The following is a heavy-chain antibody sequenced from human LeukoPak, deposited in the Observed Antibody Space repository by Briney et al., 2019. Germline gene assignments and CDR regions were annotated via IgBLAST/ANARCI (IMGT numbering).Heavy chain of an antibody. CDR3: ARHRYYYDSSGYYYQP. D-gene: IGHD3-22*01. CDR1: GASISSYY. J-gene: IGHJ5*02. CDR2: IHYSGST. V-gene: IGHV4-59*01. Sequence: SETLSLTCTVSGASISSYYWSWIRQPPGKGLEWIGYIHYSGSTNYNPSLKSRVTISVDTSKNQFSLRLSSVTAADTAVYYCARHRYYYDSSGYYYQPWGQGTLVTVSS.